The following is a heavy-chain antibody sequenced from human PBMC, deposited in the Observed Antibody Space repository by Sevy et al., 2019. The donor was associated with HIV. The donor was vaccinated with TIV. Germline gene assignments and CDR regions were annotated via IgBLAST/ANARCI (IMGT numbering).Heavy chain of an antibody. V-gene: IGHV3-30*04. D-gene: IGHD3-16*01. CDR2: ISYDARNTK. Sequence: GGSLRLSCAASGFTFSDFRMHWVRQAPGKGLEWVAVISYDARNTKYNPDSVKGRFTISRDNSKNTLYLQINSLGPEDTAIYYCARDKGEILSSAFDYWGQGTLVTVSS. CDR3: ARDKGEILSSAFDY. J-gene: IGHJ4*02. CDR1: GFTFSDFR.